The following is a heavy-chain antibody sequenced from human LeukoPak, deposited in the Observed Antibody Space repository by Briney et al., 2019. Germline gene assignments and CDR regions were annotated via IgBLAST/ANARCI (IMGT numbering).Heavy chain of an antibody. CDR2: ISGSGGST. D-gene: IGHD4-17*01. CDR1: GFTFSSYA. J-gene: IGHJ5*02. CDR3: AKDRGGYGDYAGWFDP. Sequence: GGSLRLSCAASGFTFSSYAVSWVRQAPGKGLEWVSAISGSGGSTYYADSVKGRFTISRDNSKNTLYLQMNSLRAEDTAVYYCAKDRGGYGDYAGWFDPWGQGTLVTVSS. V-gene: IGHV3-23*01.